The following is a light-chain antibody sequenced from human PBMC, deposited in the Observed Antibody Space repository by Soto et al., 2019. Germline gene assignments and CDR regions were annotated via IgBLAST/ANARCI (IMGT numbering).Light chain of an antibody. CDR2: GAS. J-gene: IGKJ3*01. CDR1: QSVSSSY. CDR3: QQYGSSPVT. V-gene: IGKV3-20*01. Sequence: DIVFTQSPGTLSLSPGERATLSCRASQSVSSSYLAWYQQKPGQAPRLLIYGASSRATGIPDRFSGSGSGTDFTLTISRLEPEDFAVYYCQQYGSSPVTFGPGTKVD.